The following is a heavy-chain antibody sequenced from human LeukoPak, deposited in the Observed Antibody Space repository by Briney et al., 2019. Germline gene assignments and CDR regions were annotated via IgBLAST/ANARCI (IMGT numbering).Heavy chain of an antibody. D-gene: IGHD2-2*01. J-gene: IGHJ4*02. V-gene: IGHV3-74*01. CDR3: IRGSLTADDH. Sequence: QPGGSLRLSCAASGFTLNRYWMHWVRQPPGKGLVWVSRINGDGSSTGYADSVKGRLTISRDNAKNTLYLQMNNLRADDTGVYYCIRGSLTADDHWGQGTLVTVSS. CDR2: INGDGSST. CDR1: GFTLNRYW.